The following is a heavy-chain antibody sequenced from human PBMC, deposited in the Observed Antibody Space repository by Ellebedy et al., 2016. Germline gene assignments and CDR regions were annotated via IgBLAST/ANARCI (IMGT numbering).Heavy chain of an antibody. CDR1: GFDFRYYG. Sequence: GGSLRLXXEVSGFDFRYYGMHWVRRAPGKGLEWVAVISDDGNDKDYTDSVKGRFTISRDNAKKSLYLQMNSLTTEDTVLYYCAKDMYYSGSGRETSMDVWGPGTTVTVSS. D-gene: IGHD3-10*01. CDR2: ISDDGNDK. J-gene: IGHJ6*02. V-gene: IGHV3-30*18. CDR3: AKDMYYSGSGRETSMDV.